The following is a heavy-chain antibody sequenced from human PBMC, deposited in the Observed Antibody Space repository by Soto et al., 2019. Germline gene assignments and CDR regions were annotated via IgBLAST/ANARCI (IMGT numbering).Heavy chain of an antibody. V-gene: IGHV3-23*01. J-gene: IGHJ4*02. CDR2: ISGGGDTT. Sequence: GGSLRLSCAASGFTFNNYAMTWVRQAPGKGLEWVSAISGGGDTTSYADSVKGRFTVSRDGSKNTLYLQMSSLRAEDTALYYCAKGRGGSGSLTPRVDYWGQGTLVTVSS. CDR3: AKGRGGSGSLTPRVDY. CDR1: GFTFNNYA. D-gene: IGHD3-10*01.